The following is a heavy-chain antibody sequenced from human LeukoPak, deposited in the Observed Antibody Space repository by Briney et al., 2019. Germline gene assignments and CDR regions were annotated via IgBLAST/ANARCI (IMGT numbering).Heavy chain of an antibody. D-gene: IGHD1-26*01. CDR3: ARVRWELLRSPTDAFDI. V-gene: IGHV4-31*03. CDR1: GASISSGGYY. CDR2: IYYSGST. Sequence: PSQTLSLTCTVSGASISSGGYYWSWIRQHPGKGLEWIGYIYYSGSTYYNPSLKSRVTISVDTSKNQFSLKLSSVTAADTAVYYCARVRWELLRSPTDAFDIWGQGTMVTVSS. J-gene: IGHJ3*02.